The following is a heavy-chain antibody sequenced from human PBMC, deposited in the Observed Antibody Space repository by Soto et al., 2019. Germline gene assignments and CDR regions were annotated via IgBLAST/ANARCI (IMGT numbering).Heavy chain of an antibody. V-gene: IGHV4-39*01. D-gene: IGHD6-19*01. CDR2: IYYSGST. CDR1: GGSISSSSYY. CDR3: ARPLDHQYSSGWYDY. Sequence: QLQLQESGPGLVKPSETLSLTCTVSGGSISSSSYYWGWIRQPPGKGLEWIGSIYYSGSTYYNPSLKSRVTISVDTSKNQFSLKLSSVTAADTAVYYCARPLDHQYSSGWYDYWGQGTLVTVSS. J-gene: IGHJ4*02.